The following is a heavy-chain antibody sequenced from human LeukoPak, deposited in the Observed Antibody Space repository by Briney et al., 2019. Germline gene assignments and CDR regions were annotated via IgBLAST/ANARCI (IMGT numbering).Heavy chain of an antibody. CDR2: MSPNSGNT. CDR3: ARGRGYSYGYSDY. D-gene: IGHD5-18*01. Sequence: ASVKVSCKASGYTLTNYDIIWVRQATGQGLEWMGWMSPNSGNTGYAQKFQGRVTMTRNTSISTAFMDLSSLRSEDTGVYYCARGRGYSYGYSDYWGQGTLVTVSS. V-gene: IGHV1-8*01. J-gene: IGHJ4*02. CDR1: GYTLTNYD.